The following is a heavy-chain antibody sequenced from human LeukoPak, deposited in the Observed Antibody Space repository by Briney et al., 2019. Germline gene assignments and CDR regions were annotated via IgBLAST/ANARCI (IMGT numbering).Heavy chain of an antibody. D-gene: IGHD6-13*01. CDR3: ARASTIGAAGLFDF. Sequence: GGSLRLSCAASGFTFNNCAMSWVRQAPGKGLEWVSVIYSGGTTYYADSVKGRFTISRDNSKNTLYLQMNSLRAEDTAVYYCARASTIGAAGLFDFWGQGTLVTVSS. CDR1: GFTFNNCA. CDR2: IYSGGTT. J-gene: IGHJ4*02. V-gene: IGHV3-23*03.